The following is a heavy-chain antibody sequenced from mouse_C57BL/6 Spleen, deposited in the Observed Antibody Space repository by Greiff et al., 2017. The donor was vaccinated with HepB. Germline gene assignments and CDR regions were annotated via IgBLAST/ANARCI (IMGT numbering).Heavy chain of an antibody. V-gene: IGHV1-18*01. J-gene: IGHJ1*03. D-gene: IGHD2-5*01. Sequence: VQLQQSGPELVKPGASVKIPCKASGYTFTDYNMDWVKQSHGKSLEWIGDINPNNGGTIYNQKFKGKATLTVDKSSSTAYMELRSLTSEDTAVYYCARGTYYSNYVWYFDVWGTGTTVTVSS. CDR1: GYTFTDYN. CDR2: INPNNGGT. CDR3: ARGTYYSNYVWYFDV.